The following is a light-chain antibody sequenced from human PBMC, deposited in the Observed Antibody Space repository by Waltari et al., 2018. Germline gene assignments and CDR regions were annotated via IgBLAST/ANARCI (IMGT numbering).Light chain of an antibody. J-gene: IGLJ2*01. CDR3: QSYDPSLSVV. Sequence: QSVLTQPPSVSGAPGQRVSISCTGSGSNLVAGYTVHWYQQLPGKAPKLLIYGVNTRPLGVPDRFSGSLSGTSAYLAIAGLQADDEADYYCQSYDPSLSVVFGGGTRLTVL. V-gene: IGLV1-40*01. CDR2: GVN. CDR1: GSNLVAGYT.